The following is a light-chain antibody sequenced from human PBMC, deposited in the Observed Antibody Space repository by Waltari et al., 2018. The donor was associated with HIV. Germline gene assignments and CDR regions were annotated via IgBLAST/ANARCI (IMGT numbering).Light chain of an antibody. CDR1: TLGDTF. V-gene: IGLV3-1*01. CDR3: QAWVSRTAWVI. CDR2: QDN. J-gene: IGLJ2*01. Sequence: SYDLAQPPSVSVSPGQTASITCSGDTLGDTFASWYQQRPGQSPLLIIYQDNRRPSGIPDLFSGSHSGNAATLTISETQAMDEADYFCQAWVSRTAWVIFGGGTKLTVV.